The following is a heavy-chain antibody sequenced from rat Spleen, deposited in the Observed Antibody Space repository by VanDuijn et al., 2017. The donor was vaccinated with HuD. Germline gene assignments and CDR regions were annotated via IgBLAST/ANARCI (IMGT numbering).Heavy chain of an antibody. CDR3: GRRDYGGYGDH. CDR2: INYEGVKT. Sequence: EVQLVESGGGLIEPGRSLTLSCSAPGFIFSDYGMAWVRQAPKKGLEWVATINYEGVKTYYRDSVKGRFTSSKDNAKSNLFLQMYSLRSEDTATYYCGRRDYGGYGDHWGQGVMVTVSS. V-gene: IGHV5-17*01. J-gene: IGHJ2*01. D-gene: IGHD1-11*01. CDR1: GFIFSDYG.